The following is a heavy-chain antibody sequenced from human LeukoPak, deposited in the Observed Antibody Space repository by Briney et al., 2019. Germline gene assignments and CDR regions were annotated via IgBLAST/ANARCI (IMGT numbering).Heavy chain of an antibody. Sequence: GGSLRLSCAASGFSFSDSGMDWVRQAPGKGRECVSSVSASSAFICYADSVKGRFSISRDKAKNSLYLRMSSLRGEDTALYFCVRGLTGTTREYFFDLWGEGTVVSV. D-gene: IGHD1-20*01. CDR3: VRGLTGTTREYFFDL. V-gene: IGHV3-21*01. J-gene: IGHJ4*02. CDR2: VSASSAFI. CDR1: GFSFSDSG.